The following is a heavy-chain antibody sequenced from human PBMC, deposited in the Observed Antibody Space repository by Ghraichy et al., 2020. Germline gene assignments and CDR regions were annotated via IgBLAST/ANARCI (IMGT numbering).Heavy chain of an antibody. CDR3: AKVGGGSYSLDY. Sequence: GSLRLSCAASGFTFSSYGMHWVRQAPGKGLEWVAVISYDGSNKYYADSVKGRFTISRDNSKNTLYLQMNSLRAEDTAVYYCAKVGGGSYSLDYWGQGTLVTVSS. D-gene: IGHD1-26*01. CDR2: ISYDGSNK. V-gene: IGHV3-30*18. CDR1: GFTFSSYG. J-gene: IGHJ4*02.